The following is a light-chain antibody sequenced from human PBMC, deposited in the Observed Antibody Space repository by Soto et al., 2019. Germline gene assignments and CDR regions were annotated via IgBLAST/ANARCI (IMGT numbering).Light chain of an antibody. CDR2: DVS. Sequence: SVLTQPVSVSGSPLQSLTISCPGNSSDLGGNNYVSWYQQHPGKAPKLLIYDVSNRPSGVSNRFSGSKSGNTASLTISGLQAEDEADYYCSSCTTSSALHVFGTGTKVTVL. V-gene: IGLV2-14*03. J-gene: IGLJ1*01. CDR1: SSDLGGNNY. CDR3: SSCTTSSALHV.